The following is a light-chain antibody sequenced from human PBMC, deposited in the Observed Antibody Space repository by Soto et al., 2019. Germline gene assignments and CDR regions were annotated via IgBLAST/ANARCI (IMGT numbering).Light chain of an antibody. CDR1: QTIDNY. J-gene: IGKJ2*01. CDR2: GAS. V-gene: IGKV1-39*01. CDR3: QQTYTIPFA. Sequence: DMQMTQSPSSLSASVGDRVTITCRPSQTIDNYLNWHQHKPGKAPKLLIYGASTLQSGVSSRFTGSASGTDFTLTIDNLQAEDFATYYCQQTYTIPFAFGQGTKLEI.